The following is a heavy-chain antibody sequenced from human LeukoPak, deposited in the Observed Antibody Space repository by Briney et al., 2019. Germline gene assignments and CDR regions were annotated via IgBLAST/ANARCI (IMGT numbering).Heavy chain of an antibody. CDR3: AKDRPLNWGYYFDY. J-gene: IGHJ4*02. D-gene: IGHD7-27*01. CDR1: GFTFSSYV. Sequence: PGGSLRLSCAASGFTFSSYVMSWVRQAPGKGLEWVSSISGSGGTTDYADSVKGRFTISRDNSKNALSLQMNSLRAEDTAIYYCAKDRPLNWGYYFDYWGQGTLVTVSS. CDR2: ISGSGGTT. V-gene: IGHV3-23*01.